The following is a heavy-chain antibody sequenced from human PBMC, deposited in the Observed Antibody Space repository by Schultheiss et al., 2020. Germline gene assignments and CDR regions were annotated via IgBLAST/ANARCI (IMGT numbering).Heavy chain of an antibody. V-gene: IGHV4-59*01. CDR1: GGSISCFH. CDR3: ARHQHGDVDY. Sequence: SQTLSLTCTVSGGSISCFHWSRIRQPPGKRLDCIGYIYYSGRTKYNASLKSRVTVSVDTCKHLVSLKLSSVTSADTAVYYCARHQHGDVDYWGQGTLVTVSS. D-gene: IGHD4-17*01. CDR2: IYYSGRT. J-gene: IGHJ4*02.